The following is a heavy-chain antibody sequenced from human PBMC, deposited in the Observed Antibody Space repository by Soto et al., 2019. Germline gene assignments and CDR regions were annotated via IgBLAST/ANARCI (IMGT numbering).Heavy chain of an antibody. V-gene: IGHV1-2*02. J-gene: IGHJ5*01. CDR3: ARADCSGGSCYSCDS. CDR1: GYTFIGYY. CDR2: IHPNSGAT. Sequence: QVQLVQSEAEVKKPGASVRVSCTTSGYTFIGYYMHWVRQAPGQGLEWMGWIHPNSGATNFAQKFQGRVTMTRDTSINTAYMELSRLRSDDTAVYYCARADCSGGSCYSCDSWGQGTLVTVSS. D-gene: IGHD2-15*01.